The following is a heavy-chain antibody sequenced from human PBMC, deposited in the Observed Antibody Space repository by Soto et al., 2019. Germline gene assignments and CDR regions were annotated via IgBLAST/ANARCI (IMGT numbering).Heavy chain of an antibody. CDR1: GFTFSSYA. CDR3: ARQWFGELLDYYYGMDV. Sequence: GGSLRLSCAASGFTFSSYAMHWVRQAPGKGLEWVAVIWYDGSNKYYADSVKGRFTISRDNSKNTLYLQMNSLRAEDTAVYYCARQWFGELLDYYYGMDVWGQGTTVTSP. D-gene: IGHD3-10*01. CDR2: IWYDGSNK. V-gene: IGHV3-33*01. J-gene: IGHJ6*02.